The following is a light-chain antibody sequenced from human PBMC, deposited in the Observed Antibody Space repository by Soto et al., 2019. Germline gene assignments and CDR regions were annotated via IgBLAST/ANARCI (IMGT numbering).Light chain of an antibody. V-gene: IGKV2-30*02. CDR1: QSLVHNDGNTY. CDR2: NVS. CDR3: VQVTHWPPVT. J-gene: IGKJ5*01. Sequence: DVLMTQSSLSLPVTLGQPASISCRSSQSLVHNDGNTYLTWFLQRPGQSPRRLIFNVSNRDSGVPDRFSGSGSGTDFSLKISRVEAEDVGVYYCVQVTHWPPVTFGQGTRLEIK.